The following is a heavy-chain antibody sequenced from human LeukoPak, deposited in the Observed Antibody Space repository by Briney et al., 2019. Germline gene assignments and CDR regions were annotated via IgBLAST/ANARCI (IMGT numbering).Heavy chain of an antibody. CDR1: GASISSSSYY. CDR2: IYYSGST. J-gene: IGHJ4*02. D-gene: IGHD3-22*01. CDR3: ARGGYYYDSSGPDY. V-gene: IGHV4-39*07. Sequence: PSETLSLTCAVSGASISSSSYYWGWIRQPPGKGLEWIGSIYYSGSTYYNPSLKSRVTISVDTSKNHISLKLRSVTAADTAVYYCARGGYYYDSSGPDYWGQGTLVTVSS.